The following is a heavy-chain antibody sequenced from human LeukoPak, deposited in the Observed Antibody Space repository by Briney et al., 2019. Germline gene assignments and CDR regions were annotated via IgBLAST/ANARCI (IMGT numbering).Heavy chain of an antibody. CDR2: IYYSGST. CDR1: GGSISSSTYY. J-gene: IGHJ1*01. D-gene: IGHD6-13*01. Sequence: SETLSLTCTVSGGSISSSTYYWGWIRQPPGKGLEWIGSIYYSGSTYYSPSLKSRVTISVDTSKNQFSLKLSSVTAADTAAYYCARARRIAAAGTWYFQHWGQGTLVTVSS. CDR3: ARARRIAAAGTWYFQH. V-gene: IGHV4-39*07.